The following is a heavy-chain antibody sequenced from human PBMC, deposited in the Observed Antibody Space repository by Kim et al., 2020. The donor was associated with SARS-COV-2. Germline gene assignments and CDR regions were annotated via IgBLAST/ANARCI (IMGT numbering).Heavy chain of an antibody. CDR1: GFTFSSYD. V-gene: IGHV3-13*01. CDR3: AREGRYFDWIDAFDI. CDR2: IGTAGDT. Sequence: GGSLRLSCAASGFTFSSYDMHWVRQATGKGLEWVSAIGTAGDTYYPGSVKGRFTISRENAKNSLYLQMNSLRAGDTAVYYCAREGRYFDWIDAFDIWGQGTMVTVSS. J-gene: IGHJ3*02. D-gene: IGHD3-9*01.